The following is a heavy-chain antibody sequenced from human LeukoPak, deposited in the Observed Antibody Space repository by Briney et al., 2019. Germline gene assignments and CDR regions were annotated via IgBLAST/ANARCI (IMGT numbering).Heavy chain of an antibody. J-gene: IGHJ4*02. CDR2: IRFDATNK. V-gene: IGHV3-30*02. CDR3: AKDDAWLRFGE. CDR1: GFTFSRYG. Sequence: GGSLRLSCAASGFTFSRYGMHWVRQAPGKGLEWVTFIRFDATNKYYADSVKGRFTISRDNSKNTLYLEVISLTAEDTAVYYCAKDDAWLRFGEWSQGTLVTVSS. D-gene: IGHD3-10*01.